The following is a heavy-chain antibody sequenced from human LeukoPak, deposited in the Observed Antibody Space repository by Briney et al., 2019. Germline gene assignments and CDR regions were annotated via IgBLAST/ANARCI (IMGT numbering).Heavy chain of an antibody. J-gene: IGHJ5*02. CDR2: IYYSGTT. CDR1: GGSISSSSFY. Sequence: SETLSLTCTVSGGSISSSSFYWAWIRQPPEKGLEWIGSIYYSGTTYYNPSVKSRVTMSVDTSKKQFSLQLSSVTAADTAVYYCARAFTFPNWFDPWGQGTLVTVSS. CDR3: ARAFTFPNWFDP. V-gene: IGHV4-39*01. D-gene: IGHD2/OR15-2a*01.